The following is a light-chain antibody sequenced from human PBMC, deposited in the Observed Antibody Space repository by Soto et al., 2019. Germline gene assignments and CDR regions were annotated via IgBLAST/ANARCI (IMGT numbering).Light chain of an antibody. CDR1: QGIGNA. V-gene: IGKV1-5*03. CDR3: QQYNSYSWT. J-gene: IGKJ1*01. CDR2: RAS. Sequence: IQMTQSPSSLSASVGDRVTISCRASQGIGNALGWYQQKPGKPPKVLIYRASSLESGVPSRFSGSGSETEFTLTISSLQPDDVATYYCQQYNSYSWTFGQGTKVDIK.